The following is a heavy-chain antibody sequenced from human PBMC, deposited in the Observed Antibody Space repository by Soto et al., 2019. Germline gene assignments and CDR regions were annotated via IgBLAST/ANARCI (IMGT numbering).Heavy chain of an antibody. CDR3: ARVAYTSRATHWFDC. J-gene: IGHJ5*01. V-gene: IGHV1-69*01. CDR2: IIPIFGTT. Sequence: QVQLVQSGAEVKKPGSSVKVSCKASGGTFSNYAVSWVRQAPGQGLEWMGDIIPIFGTTNYAQKFQGRVTIAADESTSIGYMELTNLRSEDTALYYCARVAYTSRATHWFDCWGQGTLVTVSS. CDR1: GGTFSNYA. D-gene: IGHD3-16*01.